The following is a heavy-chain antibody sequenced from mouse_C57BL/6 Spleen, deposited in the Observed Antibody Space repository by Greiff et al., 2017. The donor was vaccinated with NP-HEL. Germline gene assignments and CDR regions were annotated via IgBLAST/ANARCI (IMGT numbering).Heavy chain of an antibody. CDR3: ARHWDGNYFDY. V-gene: IGHV5-6*01. Sequence: EVQLVESGGDLVKPGGSLKLSCAASGFTFSSYGMSWVRQTPDKRLEWVATISSGGSYTYYPDSVKGRFTISRDNAKNTLYLQMSSLKSEDTAMYYCARHWDGNYFDYWGQGTTLTVSS. J-gene: IGHJ2*01. CDR1: GFTFSSYG. D-gene: IGHD4-1*01. CDR2: ISSGGSYT.